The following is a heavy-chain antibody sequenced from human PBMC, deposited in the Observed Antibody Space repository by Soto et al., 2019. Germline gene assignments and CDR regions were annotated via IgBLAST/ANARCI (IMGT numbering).Heavy chain of an antibody. V-gene: IGHV4-61*01. Sequence: QVQLQESGPGLGKPSETLSLTCTVSGGSVSSGSYYWGWIRQPPGKGLEWVGYIYYSGSTNYNPSLKSRVTISVDTSKNQFSLKLSSVTAADTAVYYCARESLEWELLSNYYGMDVWGQGTTVTVSS. CDR1: GGSVSSGSYY. D-gene: IGHD1-26*01. J-gene: IGHJ6*02. CDR2: IYYSGST. CDR3: ARESLEWELLSNYYGMDV.